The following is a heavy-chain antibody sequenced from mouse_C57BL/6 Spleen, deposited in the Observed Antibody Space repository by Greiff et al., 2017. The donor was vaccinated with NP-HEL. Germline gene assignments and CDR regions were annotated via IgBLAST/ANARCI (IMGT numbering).Heavy chain of an antibody. CDR1: GYTFTDYY. V-gene: IGHV1-26*01. J-gene: IGHJ3*01. Sequence: EVKLQQSGPELVKPGASVKISCKASGYTFTDYYMNWVKQSHGKSLEWIGDINPNNGGTSYNQKFKGKATLTVEKSSSTAYMELRSLTSEDSAVYYCARERGSRQLRLRTGFAYWGQGTLVTVSA. D-gene: IGHD3-2*02. CDR3: ARERGSRQLRLRTGFAY. CDR2: INPNNGGT.